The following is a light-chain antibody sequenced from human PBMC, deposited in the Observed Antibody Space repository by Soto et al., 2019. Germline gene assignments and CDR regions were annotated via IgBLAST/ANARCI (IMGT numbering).Light chain of an antibody. CDR1: SSNIGAGYD. J-gene: IGLJ3*02. V-gene: IGLV1-40*01. CDR3: QSFDSSLSGWV. Sequence: QSVLTQPPSVSGAPGQRVTISCTGSSSNIGAGYDVHWYQQLPGTAPKLIIYSNNNRPSGVPDRFSGSKSGTSASLAITGLQAEDEADYYCQSFDSSLSGWVFGGGTKLTVL. CDR2: SNN.